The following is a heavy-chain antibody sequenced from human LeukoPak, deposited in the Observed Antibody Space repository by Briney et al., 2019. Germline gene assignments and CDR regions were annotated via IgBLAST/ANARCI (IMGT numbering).Heavy chain of an antibody. CDR1: GYTFTDYY. D-gene: IGHD3-22*01. J-gene: IGHJ6*03. CDR3: ATDSSGYLYYYYYYMDV. CDR2: INPNSGGT. Sequence: GASVKVSCKASGYTFTDYYMHWVRQAPGQGLEWMGWINPNSGGTNYAQKFQGRVTMTRDTSISTAYMELSRLRSDDTAVYYCATDSSGYLYYYYYYMDVWGKGTTVTVSS. V-gene: IGHV1-2*02.